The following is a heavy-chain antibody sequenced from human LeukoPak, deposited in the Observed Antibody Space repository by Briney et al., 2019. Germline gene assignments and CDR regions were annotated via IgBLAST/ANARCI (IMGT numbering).Heavy chain of an antibody. CDR1: GYTFTGHY. V-gene: IGHV1-2*02. CDR3: AREGIKIFGGWAPFDP. CDR2: INPLSGGP. Sequence: ASVKVSCKASGYTFTGHYMHWVRQAPGQGLEWMGWINPLSGGPMYAQKFQGRVTMTRDTSLSTAYIELNGLKSDDTAIYYCAREGIKIFGGWAPFDPWGQGTLVTVS. D-gene: IGHD3-3*01. J-gene: IGHJ5*02.